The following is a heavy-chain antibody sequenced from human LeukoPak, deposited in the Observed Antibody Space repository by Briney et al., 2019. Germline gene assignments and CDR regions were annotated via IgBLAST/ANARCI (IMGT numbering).Heavy chain of an antibody. CDR2: ISAYNGNT. V-gene: IGHV1-18*01. Sequence: GASVKVSCKASGYTFTSYGISWVRQDPGQGLEWMGWISAYNGNTNYAQKLQGRVTMTTDTSTSTAYMELRSLRSDDTAVYYCARDISPWRYFDWLLHYYYYMDVWGKGTTVTISS. CDR1: GYTFTSYG. CDR3: ARDISPWRYFDWLLHYYYYMDV. D-gene: IGHD3-9*01. J-gene: IGHJ6*03.